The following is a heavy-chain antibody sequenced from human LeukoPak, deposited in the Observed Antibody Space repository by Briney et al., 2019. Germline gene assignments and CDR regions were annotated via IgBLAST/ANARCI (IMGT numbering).Heavy chain of an antibody. CDR1: GSTFTSHS. Sequence: GASLQISCQGSGSTFTSHSISWVRQMPGKGLEGMGRIDPSDSYTNYSPSFQGHVTISADKSISTAYLQWSSLKASDTAMYYCARPGGDDNYYYYGMDVWGQGTTVTVSS. CDR3: ARPGGDDNYYYYGMDV. J-gene: IGHJ6*02. D-gene: IGHD2-21*01. CDR2: IDPSDSYT. V-gene: IGHV5-10-1*01.